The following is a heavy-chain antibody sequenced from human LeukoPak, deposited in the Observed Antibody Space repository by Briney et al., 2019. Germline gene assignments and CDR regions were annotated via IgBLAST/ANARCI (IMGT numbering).Heavy chain of an antibody. D-gene: IGHD3-16*01. CDR3: ARTGGHFDY. Sequence: SQTLSLTCVISGDTVSSNSFAWNWIRQSPSRGLEWLGRTYYRSKWYSEYAVSVRGRTTINPDTSKNQFSLQLQSVTPEDTAVYYCARTGGHFDYWGQGTLVTVSS. V-gene: IGHV6-1*01. CDR2: TYYRSKWYS. J-gene: IGHJ4*02. CDR1: GDTVSSNSFA.